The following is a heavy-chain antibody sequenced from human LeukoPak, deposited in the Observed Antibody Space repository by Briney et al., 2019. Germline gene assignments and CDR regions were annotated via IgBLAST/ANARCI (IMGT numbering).Heavy chain of an antibody. CDR2: ISWDGGST. CDR1: GFTFSSYG. Sequence: PGRSLRLSCAASGFTFSSYGMHWVRQAPGKGLEWVSLISWDGGSTYYADSVKGRFTISRDNSKNSLYLQMNSLRAEDTALYHCAKDIAYSNGRGRIDYWGQGTLVTDSS. V-gene: IGHV3-43D*03. D-gene: IGHD6-19*01. CDR3: AKDIAYSNGRGRIDY. J-gene: IGHJ4*02.